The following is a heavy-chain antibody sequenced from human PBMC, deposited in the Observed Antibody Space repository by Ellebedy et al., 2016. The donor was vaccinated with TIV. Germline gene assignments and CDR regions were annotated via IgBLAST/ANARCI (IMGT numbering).Heavy chain of an antibody. CDR2: IKSSADGGTL. V-gene: IGHV3-15*01. Sequence: GESLKISCAASGFTFSNAWMTWVRQAPGKGLEWVGRIKSSADGGTLDYAAPVTGRFTISRDDSKDTLFLHMNRLQTEDTAVYYCTTGYWWGIVGVTTHLWGQGTLVTVSS. J-gene: IGHJ4*02. CDR1: GFTFSNAW. D-gene: IGHD1-26*01. CDR3: TTGYWWGIVGVTTHL.